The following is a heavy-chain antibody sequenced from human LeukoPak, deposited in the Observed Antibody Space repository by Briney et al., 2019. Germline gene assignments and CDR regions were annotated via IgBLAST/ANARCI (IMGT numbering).Heavy chain of an antibody. CDR1: GFTFDDYA. Sequence: GRSLRLSCAASGFTFDDYAMHWVRQAPGKGLEWVSGISWNSGSIGYADSVKGRFTISSDNAKNSLYLQMNSLRAEDTALYYCAKDLFGVVIIPADYWGQGTLVTVSS. D-gene: IGHD3-3*01. V-gene: IGHV3-9*01. CDR3: AKDLFGVVIIPADY. CDR2: ISWNSGSI. J-gene: IGHJ4*02.